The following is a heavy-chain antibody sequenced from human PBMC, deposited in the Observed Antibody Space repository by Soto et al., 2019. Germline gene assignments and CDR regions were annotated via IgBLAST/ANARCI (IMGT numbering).Heavy chain of an antibody. CDR2: IYPGDSDT. V-gene: IGHV5-51*01. D-gene: IGHD1-26*01. Sequence: GESLKISCKGSGYSFTSYWIGWVRQMPGKGLEWMGIIYPGDSDTRYSPSFQGQVTISADKSISTAYLQWSSLKASDTAMYYCAKASGESYPWSRVFDSWGQGTRVTVSS. J-gene: IGHJ4*02. CDR3: AKASGESYPWSRVFDS. CDR1: GYSFTSYW.